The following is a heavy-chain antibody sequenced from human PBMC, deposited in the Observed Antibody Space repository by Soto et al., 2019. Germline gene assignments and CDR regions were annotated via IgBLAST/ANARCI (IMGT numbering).Heavy chain of an antibody. V-gene: IGHV3-23*01. CDR1: GFAFSTYA. Sequence: EVQLLESGGGLVQPGGSLRLSCAASGFAFSTYAMNWVRQSPGKGLEWLSLISGSGSGTYYADSVRGRFTISRDNSKNTLYLQMNSLRAEDTAVYYCAKDQGNTVVGASRGFDHWGQGTLVIVSS. J-gene: IGHJ4*02. CDR2: ISGSGSGT. D-gene: IGHD1-26*01. CDR3: AKDQGNTVVGASRGFDH.